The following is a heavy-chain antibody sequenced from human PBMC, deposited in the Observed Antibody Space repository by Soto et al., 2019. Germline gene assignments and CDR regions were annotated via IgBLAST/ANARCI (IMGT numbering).Heavy chain of an antibody. V-gene: IGHV3-7*01. D-gene: IGHD1-26*01. CDR1: ESTVSRDW. CDR2: TNQDGSQK. J-gene: IGHJ4*02. Sequence: ESHLVESGGGLVQTGGSLRLSCAISESTVSRDWMNWVRQAPGKGLEWVAHTNQDGSQKYYVDSVKGRVTISRDNAKKSLYLEMNSLRAGDTAMYYCSGGVGDAFWGQGTLVTVSS. CDR3: SGGVGDAF.